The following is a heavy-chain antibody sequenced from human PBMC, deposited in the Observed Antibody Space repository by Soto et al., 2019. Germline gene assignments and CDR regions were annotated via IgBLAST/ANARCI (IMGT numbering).Heavy chain of an antibody. D-gene: IGHD6-13*01. CDR1: VCTFSSYA. CDR2: IIPIFCTA. J-gene: IGHJ4*02. CDR3: ARVGAASYENFDY. Sequence: SVKVSCKASVCTFSSYASSRLRQAPRPGLEWLGGIIPIFCTANYAQKFQRRVTITADESTSTDHMELSSLRSEDTAVYYCARVGAASYENFDYWGQGTLVTVSS. V-gene: IGHV1-69*13.